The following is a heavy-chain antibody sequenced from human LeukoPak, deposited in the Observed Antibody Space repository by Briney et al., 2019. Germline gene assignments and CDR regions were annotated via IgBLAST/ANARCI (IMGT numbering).Heavy chain of an antibody. CDR2: IIPIFGTA. D-gene: IGHD6-6*01. V-gene: IGHV1-69*06. J-gene: IGHJ4*02. CDR1: GGTFSSYA. Sequence: SVKVSCNASGGTFSSYAISWVRQAPGQGLEWMGGIIPIFGTANYAQKFRGRVTITADKSTRTAYMELSSLRSEDTAVYYCARGEIAARHGEFDYWGQGTLVTVSS. CDR3: ARGEIAARHGEFDY.